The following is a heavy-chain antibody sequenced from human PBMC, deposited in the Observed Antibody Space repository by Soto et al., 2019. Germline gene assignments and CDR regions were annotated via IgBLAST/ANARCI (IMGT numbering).Heavy chain of an antibody. Sequence: GGSLRLSCVASGIDLENYGIHWVRQAPGGGLEWVAVISSDGTTKSYIDSVKGRFTISRDNAQNSVFLQMDNLKVEDTAVYYCARDPGLRRGYLDYWGQGTLVTVSS. CDR3: ARDPGLRRGYLDY. CDR2: ISSDGTTK. CDR1: GIDLENYG. V-gene: IGHV3-33*08. D-gene: IGHD3-10*01. J-gene: IGHJ4*02.